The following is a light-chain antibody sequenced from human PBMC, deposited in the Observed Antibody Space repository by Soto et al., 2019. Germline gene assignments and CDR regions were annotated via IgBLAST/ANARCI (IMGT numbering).Light chain of an antibody. V-gene: IGLV2-8*01. CDR2: EVS. CDR1: SSDVGGYNY. CDR3: SSYAGSNTSYV. J-gene: IGLJ1*01. Sequence: QSALTQPPSASGSPGQSVTISCTGTSSDVGGYNYVSWYHQHPGKVPKLMIYEVSKRPSGVPDRFSGSKSGNTASLTVSGLQAEDEADYYCSSYAGSNTSYVFGTGTKLTVL.